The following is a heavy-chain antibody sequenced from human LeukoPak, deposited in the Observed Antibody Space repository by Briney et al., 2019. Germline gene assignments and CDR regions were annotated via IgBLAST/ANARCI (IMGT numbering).Heavy chain of an antibody. J-gene: IGHJ4*02. Sequence: WETLSLTCTVSGVSISSSYSYWGWIRQPPGMGLEWIGSIYYTGNTYYNASLKSQVSISIDTSKNQFSLKLTSVTAADTAVYYCARQTGSGLFILPGGQGTLVTVSS. V-gene: IGHV4-39*01. CDR1: GVSISSSYSY. D-gene: IGHD3/OR15-3a*01. CDR3: ARQTGSGLFILP. CDR2: IYYTGNT.